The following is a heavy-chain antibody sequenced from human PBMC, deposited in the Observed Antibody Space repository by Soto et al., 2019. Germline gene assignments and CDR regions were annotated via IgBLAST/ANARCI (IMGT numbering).Heavy chain of an antibody. CDR3: ARGGLEVAGAPIY. D-gene: IGHD6-19*01. CDR2: IWYDGSSK. Sequence: ESGGGVVQPGRSLRLSCAASGFTFRTYGMHWVRQAPGKGLEWVALIWYDGSSKYYADSVKGRFTISRDNSKSTLYLQMNSLRVDDAAVYYCARGGLEVAGAPIYWGRGTLVTVSS. J-gene: IGHJ4*02. V-gene: IGHV3-33*01. CDR1: GFTFRTYG.